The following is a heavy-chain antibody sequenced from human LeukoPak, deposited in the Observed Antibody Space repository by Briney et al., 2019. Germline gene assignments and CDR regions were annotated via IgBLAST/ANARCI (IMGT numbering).Heavy chain of an antibody. Sequence: ASVKGSCKASGYTFTSYYMHWVRQAPGQGLEWMGIINPSGGSTSYAQKFQGRVTMTRDTSTSTVYMELSSLRSEDTAVYYCARDHTKPPGIAAAGTNYYYYYGMDVWGQGTTVTVSS. D-gene: IGHD6-13*01. V-gene: IGHV1-46*01. CDR2: INPSGGST. CDR1: GYTFTSYY. CDR3: ARDHTKPPGIAAAGTNYYYYYGMDV. J-gene: IGHJ6*02.